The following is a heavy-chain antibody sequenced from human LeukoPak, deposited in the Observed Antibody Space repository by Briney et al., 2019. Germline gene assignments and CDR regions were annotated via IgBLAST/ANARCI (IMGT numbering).Heavy chain of an antibody. J-gene: IGHJ4*02. D-gene: IGHD4-17*01. CDR1: GYSISSGYY. CDR2: IYHSGST. CDR3: ASYGDYGIFDY. Sequence: SETLSLTCTVSGYSISSGYYWGWIRQPPGKGLEWIGSIYHSGSTYYNPPLKSRVTISVDTSKNQFSLKLSSVTAADTAVYYCASYGDYGIFDYWGQGTLVTVSS. V-gene: IGHV4-38-2*02.